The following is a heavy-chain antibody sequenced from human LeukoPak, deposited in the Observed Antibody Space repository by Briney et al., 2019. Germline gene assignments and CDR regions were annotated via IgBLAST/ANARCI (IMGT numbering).Heavy chain of an antibody. Sequence: GASVKVSCKASGYTFTSYYMHWVRQAPGQGLEGMGIINPSGGSTSYAQKFQGRVTMTRDTSTSTVYMELSSLRSEDTAVYYCAKQIHGGNSYFDYWGQGTLVTVSS. J-gene: IGHJ4*02. V-gene: IGHV1-46*01. CDR3: AKQIHGGNSYFDY. D-gene: IGHD4-23*01. CDR2: INPSGGST. CDR1: GYTFTSYY.